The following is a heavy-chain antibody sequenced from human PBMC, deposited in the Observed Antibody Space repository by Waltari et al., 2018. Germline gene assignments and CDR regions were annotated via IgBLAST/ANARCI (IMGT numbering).Heavy chain of an antibody. Sequence: QVQLQESGPGLVKPTHTLSLTCTVPGEPIRYDVSRWTYWTWIRQSAGKGLEWIGHIYSSGAVDYNPSLRSRVTISLDTPKSHFTLKLTSVTAADTAVYYCANRGVGNYFKYFRLWSPGTLVTVSS. V-gene: IGHV4-61*02. CDR2: IYSSGAV. D-gene: IGHD1-7*01. J-gene: IGHJ1*01. CDR1: GEPIRYDVSRWTY. CDR3: ANRGVGNYFKYFRL.